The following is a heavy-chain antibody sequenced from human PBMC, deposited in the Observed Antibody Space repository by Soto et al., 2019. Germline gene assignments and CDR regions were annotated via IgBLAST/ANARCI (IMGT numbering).Heavy chain of an antibody. CDR3: VKDHCGGDCYSDPYFDY. CDR1: GFTFSTYG. V-gene: IGHV3-33*06. CDR2: IWYDGSKK. Sequence: QVQLVESGGGVVQPGRSLRLSCAASGFTFSTYGIHWVRQAPGKGLEWLAVIWYDGSKKYHADSVQGRFTISRDNSKNTVYLQMDSLRDEDTAVYYCVKDHCGGDCYSDPYFDYWGQGTLVTVSS. D-gene: IGHD2-21*02. J-gene: IGHJ4*02.